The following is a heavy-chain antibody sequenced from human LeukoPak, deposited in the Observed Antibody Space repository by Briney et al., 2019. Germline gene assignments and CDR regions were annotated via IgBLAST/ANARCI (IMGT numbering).Heavy chain of an antibody. J-gene: IGHJ4*02. CDR1: GFTFSRFE. Sequence: GALRLSCVASGFTFSRFELNWVRQAPGKGLEWVSHISTGTYIAYADSVKGRFTISRDNARNSLYLEMNSLRAEDTAVYYCTREQDREAAATIVGDYWGQGTLVTVSS. V-gene: IGHV3-48*03. CDR3: TREQDREAAATIVGDY. CDR2: ISTGTYI. D-gene: IGHD3-22*01.